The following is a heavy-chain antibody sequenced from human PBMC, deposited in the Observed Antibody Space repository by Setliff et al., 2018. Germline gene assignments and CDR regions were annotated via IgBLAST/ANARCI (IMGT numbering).Heavy chain of an antibody. J-gene: IGHJ4*02. CDR3: ATTGTYRYFDY. CDR2: IYYSGTT. Sequence: PSQTLSLTCTVSDGSSSSHYWSWIRQPPGKGLEWIGNIYYSGTTYSNPSLKSRVTMSVDTSKNHFSLRLNSVTASDTAVYYCATTGTYRYFDYWGQGTLVTVSS. V-gene: IGHV4-59*04. CDR1: DGSSSSHY. D-gene: IGHD1-1*01.